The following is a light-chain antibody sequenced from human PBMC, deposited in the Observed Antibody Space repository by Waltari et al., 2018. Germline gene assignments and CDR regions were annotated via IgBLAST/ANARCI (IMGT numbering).Light chain of an antibody. Sequence: DIVMTQSPLSLPVTPGEPASISCRSSQSLLHSNGYNYLDWYLQKPGQSPHLLIYLGSNRASGVPDRFSGSGSGIDFTLKISRVEAEDVGVYYCMQALQTPPTFGQGTKVEIK. CDR3: MQALQTPPT. J-gene: IGKJ1*01. CDR2: LGS. V-gene: IGKV2-28*01. CDR1: QSLLHSNGYNY.